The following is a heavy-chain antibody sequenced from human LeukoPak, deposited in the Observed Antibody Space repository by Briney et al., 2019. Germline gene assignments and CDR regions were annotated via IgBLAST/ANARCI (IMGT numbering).Heavy chain of an antibody. J-gene: IGHJ5*02. Sequence: ASVKVSCKASGGTFSSYAISWVRQAPGQGLEWMGGIIPIFGTANYAQKFQGSVTITADESTSTAYMELSSLRSEDTAVYYCARKGFGEYWFDPWGRGTLVTVSS. CDR3: ARKGFGEYWFDP. CDR2: IIPIFGTA. D-gene: IGHD3-10*01. CDR1: GGTFSSYA. V-gene: IGHV1-69*01.